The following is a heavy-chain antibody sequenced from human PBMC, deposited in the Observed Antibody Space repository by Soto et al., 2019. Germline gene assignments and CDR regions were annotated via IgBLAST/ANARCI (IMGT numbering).Heavy chain of an antibody. Sequence: PXATLSLTCAVYGGSFSGYYWSWIRQPPGKGLEWIGEINHSGSTNYNPSLKSRVTISVDTSKNQFSLKLSSVTAADTAVYYCARDNYGMDVCGQGTTVTVSS. CDR1: GGSFSGYY. CDR2: INHSGST. J-gene: IGHJ6*02. CDR3: ARDNYGMDV. V-gene: IGHV4-34*01.